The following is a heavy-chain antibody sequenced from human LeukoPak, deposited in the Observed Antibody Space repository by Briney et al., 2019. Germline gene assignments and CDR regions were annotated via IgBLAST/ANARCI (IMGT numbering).Heavy chain of an antibody. D-gene: IGHD6-6*01. CDR2: IYYAGST. CDR3: ARHYHSSSHSDY. Sequence: KASETLSLTCTVSGGSISSSYYYWGWIRQPPGEGLEWIGNIYYAGSTYDNPSLKSRVTISVDTSKNQFSLKLSSVTAADTAVYYCARHYHSSSHSDYWGQGTLVTVSS. V-gene: IGHV4-39*01. J-gene: IGHJ4*02. CDR1: GGSISSSYYY.